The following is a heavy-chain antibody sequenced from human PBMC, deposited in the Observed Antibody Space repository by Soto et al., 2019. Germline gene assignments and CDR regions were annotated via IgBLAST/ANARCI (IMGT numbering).Heavy chain of an antibody. CDR2: ISAYNGNT. V-gene: IGHV1-18*01. CDR3: ARVPRAQWLEEDAFDI. Sequence: QVQLVQSGAEVKKPGASVKVSCKASGYTFTSYGISWVRQAPGQGLEWMGWISAYNGNTNYAQKLQGRVNMTTDTSTSTAYMDLRSLRSDDTAVYYCARVPRAQWLEEDAFDIWGQGTMVTVSS. CDR1: GYTFTSYG. J-gene: IGHJ3*02. D-gene: IGHD6-19*01.